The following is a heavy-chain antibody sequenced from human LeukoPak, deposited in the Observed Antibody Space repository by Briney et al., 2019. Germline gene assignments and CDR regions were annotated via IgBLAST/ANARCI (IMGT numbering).Heavy chain of an antibody. Sequence: SETLSLTCTVPGGSISSYYWSWIRQPAGKGLEWIGRIYTSGSTNYNPSLKSRVTMSVDTSKNQFSLKLSSVTAADTAVYYCARSSIVVVPAIYYYGMDVWGQGTTVTVSS. J-gene: IGHJ6*02. V-gene: IGHV4-4*07. CDR2: IYTSGST. D-gene: IGHD2-2*01. CDR1: GGSISSYY. CDR3: ARSSIVVVPAIYYYGMDV.